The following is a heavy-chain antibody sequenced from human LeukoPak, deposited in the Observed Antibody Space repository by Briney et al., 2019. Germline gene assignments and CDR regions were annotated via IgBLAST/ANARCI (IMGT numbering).Heavy chain of an antibody. Sequence: SETLSLTCTVSGYSISSFYYWGWIRQPPGKGLEWIGNIYHSGSTYYNPSLESRVTISVDTSKNQFSLKLSSVTAADTAVYYCARGLHYDSSGYYFGWENWGQGTLVTVSS. D-gene: IGHD3-22*01. V-gene: IGHV4-38-2*02. CDR3: ARGLHYDSSGYYFGWEN. CDR1: GYSISSFYY. J-gene: IGHJ4*02. CDR2: IYHSGST.